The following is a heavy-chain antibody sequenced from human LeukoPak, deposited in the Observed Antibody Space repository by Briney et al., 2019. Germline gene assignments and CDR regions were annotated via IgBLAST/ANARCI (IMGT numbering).Heavy chain of an antibody. CDR2: IYTSGST. J-gene: IGHJ4*02. CDR3: ARAGYRYTVLFDY. V-gene: IGHV4-61*02. D-gene: IGHD3-16*02. CDR1: GVSISSGSYY. Sequence: SQTLSLTCTVSGVSISSGSYYWSWIRQPAGKGLEWIGRIYTSGSTNYNPSLKSRVTISVDTSKNQFSLKLSSVTAADSSVYFCARAGYRYTVLFDYWGQGTLVTVSS.